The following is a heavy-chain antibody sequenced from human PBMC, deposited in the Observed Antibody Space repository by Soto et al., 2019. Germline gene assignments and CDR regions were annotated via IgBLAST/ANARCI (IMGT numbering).Heavy chain of an antibody. J-gene: IGHJ3*02. CDR2: INPSGGGT. V-gene: IGHV1-46*01. CDR3: VKSKCGGDCSGAFDI. CDR1: GYTFTSYY. Sequence: ASVKVSCKASGYTFTSYYMDWVRQAPGQGLEWMGIINPSGGGTSYAQKFQGRITMTRDTSTSTVYMELSSLRSEDTAVYYCVKSKCGGDCSGAFDIWGQGTMVTVSS. D-gene: IGHD2-21*02.